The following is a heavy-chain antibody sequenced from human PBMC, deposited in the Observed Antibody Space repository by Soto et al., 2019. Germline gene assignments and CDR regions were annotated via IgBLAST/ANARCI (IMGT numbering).Heavy chain of an antibody. CDR2: IDPSDSYT. CDR3: AIVVVPAAITGWDYYDYGMDV. D-gene: IGHD2-2*02. Sequence: GESLKISCKGSGYSFTSYWISWVRQMPGKGLEWMGRIDPSDSYTNYSPSFQGHVTISADKSISTAYLQWSSLKASDTAMYYCAIVVVPAAITGWDYYDYGMDVWGQGTTVTVSS. J-gene: IGHJ6*02. CDR1: GYSFTSYW. V-gene: IGHV5-10-1*01.